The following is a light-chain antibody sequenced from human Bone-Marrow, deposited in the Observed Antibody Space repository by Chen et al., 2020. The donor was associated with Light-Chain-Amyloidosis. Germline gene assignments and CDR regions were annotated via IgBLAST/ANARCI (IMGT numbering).Light chain of an antibody. CDR2: EVT. Sequence: QSALTQPASVSRSPGQSITISCTGTSSDVGGDNHVSWYQQHPDKAPKLMIYEVTNRPAWVPYRFSGAKSDNTASLTISGLQTEDEADYFCSAYTITNTLVFGSGTRVTVL. V-gene: IGLV2-14*01. CDR1: SSDVGGDNH. CDR3: SAYTITNTLV. J-gene: IGLJ1*01.